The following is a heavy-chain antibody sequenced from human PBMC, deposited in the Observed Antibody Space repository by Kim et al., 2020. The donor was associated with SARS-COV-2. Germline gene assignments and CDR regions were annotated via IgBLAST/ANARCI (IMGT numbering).Heavy chain of an antibody. CDR1: GFTFSNYW. J-gene: IGHJ4*02. D-gene: IGHD1-26*01. V-gene: IGHV3-7*03. Sequence: GGSLRLSCAASGFTFSNYWMSWVRQAPGKGLEWVANIKEDGSVKQYVGSVKGRFTISRDNAKNSLSLQMNSLRVEDTAVYYCAREWDLWGQGTLVTVSS. CDR2: IKEDGSVK. CDR3: AREWDL.